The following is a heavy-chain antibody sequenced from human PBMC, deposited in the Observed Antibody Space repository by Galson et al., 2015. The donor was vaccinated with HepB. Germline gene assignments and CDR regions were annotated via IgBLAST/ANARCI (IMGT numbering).Heavy chain of an antibody. Sequence: SVKVSCKASGYTFTGYYMHWVRQAPGQGLEWVGRINPNSGGTNYAQKFQGRVTMTRDTSISTAYMELSRLRSDDTAVYYCARDLGVNGILTGTFDYWGQGTLVTVSS. CDR3: ARDLGVNGILTGTFDY. CDR1: GYTFTGYY. CDR2: INPNSGGT. J-gene: IGHJ4*02. V-gene: IGHV1-2*06. D-gene: IGHD3-9*01.